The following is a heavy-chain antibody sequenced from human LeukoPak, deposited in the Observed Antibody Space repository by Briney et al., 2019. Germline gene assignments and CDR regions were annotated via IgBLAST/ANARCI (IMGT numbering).Heavy chain of an antibody. CDR1: GGSISSYY. Sequence: SETLSLTCTVSGGSISSYYWSWIRQPPGKGLEWIGYIYYSGSTNYNPSLKSRVTISVDTSKNQFSLKLSSVTAADTAVYYRARDKLRYSYGHGFDYWGQGTLVTVSS. CDR2: IYYSGST. V-gene: IGHV4-59*01. J-gene: IGHJ4*02. CDR3: ARDKLRYSYGHGFDY. D-gene: IGHD5-18*01.